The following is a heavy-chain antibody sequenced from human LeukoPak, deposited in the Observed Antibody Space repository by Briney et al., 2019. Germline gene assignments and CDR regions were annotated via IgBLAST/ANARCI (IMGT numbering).Heavy chain of an antibody. D-gene: IGHD2-8*02. V-gene: IGHV3-7*01. CDR2: IKQDGSAK. CDR3: ARAEVTVPGGDY. J-gene: IGHJ4*02. Sequence: PGGSLRLSCVASGFTPTTYWMSWGRQAPGKGLEWVANIKQDGSAKYYVDSVKGRFTISRDNARNSLYLQMNSLRAEDTAVYYCARAEVTVPGGDYWGQGTLVTVSS. CDR1: GFTPTTYW.